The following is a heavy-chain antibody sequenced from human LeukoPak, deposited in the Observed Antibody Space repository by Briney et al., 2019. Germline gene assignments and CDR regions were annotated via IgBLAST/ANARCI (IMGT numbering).Heavy chain of an antibody. CDR1: GFTFSSYE. CDR2: ISSSGSTI. V-gene: IGHV3-48*03. Sequence: GGSLRLSCAASGFTFSSYEMNWVRQAPGKRLQWVSYISSSGSTIYYADSVKGRFTISRDNAKKPLYLQMNRVRAEDTAVYYCARDGLYCSGGSCYSGDYYYGMDVWGQGTTVTVSS. CDR3: ARDGLYCSGGSCYSGDYYYGMDV. D-gene: IGHD2-15*01. J-gene: IGHJ6*02.